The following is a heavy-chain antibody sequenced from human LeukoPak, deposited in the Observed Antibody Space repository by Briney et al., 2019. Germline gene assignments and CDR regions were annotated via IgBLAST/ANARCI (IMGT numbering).Heavy chain of an antibody. CDR1: GFSVNSYY. CDR2: LSSGDNT. Sequence: GASLRLSCAASGFSVNSYYMSWVRQAPGRGLEWVSALSSGDNTHYADSVNGRFTISRDNSKNTLYLQLNSLRAEDTAVYYCARRYCSTCPTGHAFDLWGQGTMVTVSS. V-gene: IGHV3-53*01. D-gene: IGHD2-2*01. CDR3: ARRYCSTCPTGHAFDL. J-gene: IGHJ3*01.